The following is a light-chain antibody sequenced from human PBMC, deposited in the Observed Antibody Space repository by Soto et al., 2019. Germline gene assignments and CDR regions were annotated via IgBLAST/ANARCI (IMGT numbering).Light chain of an antibody. CDR2: AAS. CDR1: QRISTH. Sequence: DIQMTQSPSTLSASVGDRVTITCRASQRISTHLNWYQQKPGKAPNLLIYAASSLQSGVPSRFGGSGSGTDFALTISSLQPEDFATYYCQQSYYAPPTFGQGTNVEIK. CDR3: QQSYYAPPT. J-gene: IGKJ1*01. V-gene: IGKV1-39*01.